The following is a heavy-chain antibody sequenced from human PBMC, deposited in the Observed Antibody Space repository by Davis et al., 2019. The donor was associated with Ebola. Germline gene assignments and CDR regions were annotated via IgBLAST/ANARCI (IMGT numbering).Heavy chain of an antibody. CDR1: GFTFSSYW. V-gene: IGHV3-7*01. D-gene: IGHD3-16*01. CDR2: IKQDGSEK. J-gene: IGHJ6*02. CDR3: ARENGRFYYYYGMDV. Sequence: GGSLRLSCAASGFTFSSYWMSWVRQAPGKGLEWVANIKQDGSEKYYVDSVKGRFTISRDNAKNSLYLQMNSLRAEDTAVYYCARENGRFYYYYGMDVWGQGTTVTVSS.